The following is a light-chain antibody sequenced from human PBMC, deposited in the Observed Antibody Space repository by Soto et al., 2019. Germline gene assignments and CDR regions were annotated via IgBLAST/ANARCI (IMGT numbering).Light chain of an antibody. Sequence: QSALTQPASVSGSPGQSITISCSGTSSDVGSYNFVSWYQQHPGKAPKLMIYEVNKRPSGVSNRFSGSKSGNTASLTISGLQAADEADYYCCSYAGSTTGVFGGGTKLTVL. CDR1: SSDVGSYNF. V-gene: IGLV2-23*02. CDR3: CSYAGSTTGV. CDR2: EVN. J-gene: IGLJ3*02.